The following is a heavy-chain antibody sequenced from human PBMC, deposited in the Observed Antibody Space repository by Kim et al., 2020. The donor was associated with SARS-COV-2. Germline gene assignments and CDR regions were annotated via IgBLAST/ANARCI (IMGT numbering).Heavy chain of an antibody. Sequence: GGSLRLSCAASGFTFSSYSMNWVRQAPGKGLEWVSSISSSSSYIYYADSVKGRFTISRDNAKNSLYLQMNSLRAEDTAVYYCARDRAVYYGSGRSGNYGMDVWGQGTTVTVSS. CDR2: ISSSSSYI. D-gene: IGHD3-10*01. CDR1: GFTFSSYS. CDR3: ARDRAVYYGSGRSGNYGMDV. J-gene: IGHJ6*02. V-gene: IGHV3-21*01.